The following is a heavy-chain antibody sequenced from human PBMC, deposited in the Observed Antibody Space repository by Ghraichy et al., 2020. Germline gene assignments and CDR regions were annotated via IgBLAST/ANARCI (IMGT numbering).Heavy chain of an antibody. Sequence: SETLSLTCTVSGGSISSSSYYWGWIRQPPGKGLEWIGSIYYSGSTYYNPSLKSRVTISVDTSKNQFSLKLSAVTAADTAVYYCECADDYGDFQYAFDIWGHGTMVTVSS. J-gene: IGHJ3*02. CDR1: GGSISSSSYY. CDR3: ECADDYGDFQYAFDI. CDR2: IYYSGST. D-gene: IGHD4-17*01. V-gene: IGHV4-39*07.